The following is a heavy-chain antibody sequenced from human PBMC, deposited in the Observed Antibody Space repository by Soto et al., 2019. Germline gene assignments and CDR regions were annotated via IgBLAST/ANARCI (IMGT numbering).Heavy chain of an antibody. CDR2: ISSSGSTI. D-gene: IGHD3-9*01. CDR1: GFTFNDYY. J-gene: IGHJ4*02. CDR3: ARDFSSDYDILTGYWPY. Sequence: PGGSLRLSCAASGFTFNDYYMSWIRQAPGKGLEWVSYISSSGSTIYYADSVKGRFTISRDNAKNSLYLQMNSLRAEDTAVYYCARDFSSDYDILTGYWPYWGQGTLVTVPS. V-gene: IGHV3-11*01.